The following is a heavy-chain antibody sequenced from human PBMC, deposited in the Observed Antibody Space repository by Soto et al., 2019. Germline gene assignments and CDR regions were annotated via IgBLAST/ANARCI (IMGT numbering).Heavy chain of an antibody. V-gene: IGHV3-23*01. Sequence: EVPLLESGGGLVQPGGSLRLSCAASGFTFSSYAMSWVRQAPGTGLEWVSAISGSGGSTYYADSVKGRFTISRDNSKNTLYMQMNSLRAEDTAVYYCAKYTWSSGSWFDPWSQGTLVTVSS. J-gene: IGHJ5*02. CDR3: AKYTWSSGSWFDP. CDR2: ISGSGGST. CDR1: GFTFSSYA. D-gene: IGHD3-10*01.